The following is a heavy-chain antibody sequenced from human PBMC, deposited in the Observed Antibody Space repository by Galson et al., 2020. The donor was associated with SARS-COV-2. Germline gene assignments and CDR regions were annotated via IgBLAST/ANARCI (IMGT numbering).Heavy chain of an antibody. CDR1: GFTFNMYV. CDR3: AKARATVIGGGVALDI. J-gene: IGHJ3*02. CDR2: ISGSGGTT. D-gene: IGHD3-16*01. V-gene: IGHV3-23*01. Sequence: GGSLRLSCAASGFTFNMYVMTWVRQAPGTGLEWVSGISGSGGTTYYADSVKGRFTISRDNSKKTLYLQMNSLRAEDTAIYYCAKARATVIGGGVALDIWGQGTMVTVSS.